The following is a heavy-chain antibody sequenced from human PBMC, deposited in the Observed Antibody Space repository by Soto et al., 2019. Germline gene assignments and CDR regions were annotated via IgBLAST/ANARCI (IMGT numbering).Heavy chain of an antibody. V-gene: IGHV4-39*01. CDR3: ARLVAGYYMDV. D-gene: IGHD6-19*01. CDR1: GGSISTSRSY. Sequence: SETLSLTCSVSGGSISTSRSYWAWIRQPPGKGLEWLANIFYSGSTFYNPSLASRVSVSVDTSKNEFSLKLSSVTAADTAVYYCARLVAGYYMDVWGKGTTVTVS. CDR2: IFYSGST. J-gene: IGHJ6*03.